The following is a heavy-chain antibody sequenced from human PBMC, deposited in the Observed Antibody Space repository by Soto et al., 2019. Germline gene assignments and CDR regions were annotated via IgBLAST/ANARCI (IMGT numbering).Heavy chain of an antibody. J-gene: IGHJ4*02. CDR3: ASDYGSGSYRFDY. V-gene: IGHV4-30-2*01. CDR1: GVSIISGDYS. D-gene: IGHD3-10*01. CDR2: IYHDGRT. Sequence: QLQLQESVSGLVTPSQTLSLTCAVSGVSIISGDYSWSWIRQPPGKGLEWIGYIYHDGRTLYNPSLKSLVTMSLDRSKSQFSLKLTSVTAADTAVYYCASDYGSGSYRFDYWGQGTLVTVSS.